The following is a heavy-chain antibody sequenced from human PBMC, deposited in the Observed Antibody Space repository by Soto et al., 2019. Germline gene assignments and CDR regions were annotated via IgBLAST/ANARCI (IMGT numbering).Heavy chain of an antibody. CDR3: ARDRYCSSTSCYTTMIHWFDP. CDR1: GYTFTSYG. CDR2: ISAYNGNT. V-gene: IGHV1-18*04. J-gene: IGHJ5*02. Sequence: ASVKVSCKASGYTFTSYGISWVRQAPGQGLEWMGWISAYNGNTNYAQKLQGRVTMTTDTSTSTAYMELRSLRSDDTAVYYCARDRYCSSTSCYTTMIHWFDPWGQGTLVTVSS. D-gene: IGHD2-2*02.